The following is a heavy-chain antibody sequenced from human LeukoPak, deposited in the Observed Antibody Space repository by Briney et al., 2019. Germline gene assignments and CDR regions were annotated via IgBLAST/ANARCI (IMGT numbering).Heavy chain of an antibody. CDR2: ITSRSTYI. J-gene: IGHJ4*02. V-gene: IGHV3-21*01. D-gene: IGHD6-19*01. CDR3: ARDGSPNIAVFLDS. Sequence: GGSLRLSCAASGFTFSDYNMNWVRQAPGKGLEWVSSITSRSTYIYYADSVRGRFTVSRDNAKNSLYLQVNSLRAEDTAVYYCARDGSPNIAVFLDSWGQGTLVTVSP. CDR1: GFTFSDYN.